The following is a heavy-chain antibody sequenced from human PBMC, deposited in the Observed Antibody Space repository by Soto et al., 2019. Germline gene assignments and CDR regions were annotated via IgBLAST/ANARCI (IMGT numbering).Heavy chain of an antibody. V-gene: IGHV3-30*19. CDR2: TSYDGSGK. CDR1: GFTFRSYV. D-gene: IGHD3-16*01. Sequence: QVQLVESGGGVVQPGTSLRLSCVGSGFTFRSYVIHWVRQAPGKGLEWVALTSYDGSGKYYGDSVRGRFTISRDNSRNTVDLPMDSLRLEDTALYYCARWGTTGGLDVWGQGTLVSV. CDR3: ARWGTTGGLDV. J-gene: IGHJ1*01.